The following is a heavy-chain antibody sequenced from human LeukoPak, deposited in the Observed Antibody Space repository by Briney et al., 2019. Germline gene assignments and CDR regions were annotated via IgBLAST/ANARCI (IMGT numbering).Heavy chain of an antibody. CDR2: IWSDKSNK. J-gene: IGHJ4*02. Sequence: GGSLRLSCAASGFIFNHHAMHWVRQAPGKGLEWVAVIWSDKSNKFYADSVRGRFTISRDDSRKTVYLQMERMTVEDTAIYYCAKDAQRGFDYSNSLKYWGQGALVTVAS. V-gene: IGHV3-33*06. CDR1: GFIFNHHA. CDR3: AKDAQRGFDYSNSLKY. D-gene: IGHD4-11*01.